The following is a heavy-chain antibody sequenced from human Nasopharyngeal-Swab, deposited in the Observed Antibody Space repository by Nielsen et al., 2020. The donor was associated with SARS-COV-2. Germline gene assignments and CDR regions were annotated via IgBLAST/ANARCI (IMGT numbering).Heavy chain of an antibody. Sequence: GGSLRLSCAASGFTLGGHYMSWVRQAPGKGLEWVSILSSVGNTFYIESVKGRFTISVDNLHNTVHLQMNSLRAEDTAVYYCARDQGDYWGQETLVTVSS. J-gene: IGHJ4*02. V-gene: IGHV3-53*01. CDR3: ARDQGDY. CDR2: LSSVGNT. CDR1: GFTLGGHY.